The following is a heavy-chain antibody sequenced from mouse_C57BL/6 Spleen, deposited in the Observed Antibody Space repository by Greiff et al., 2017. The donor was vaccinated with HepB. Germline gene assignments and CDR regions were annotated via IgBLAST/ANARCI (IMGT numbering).Heavy chain of an antibody. CDR1: GFTFSSYA. CDR3: TREGYSNYEWDY. Sequence: EVKVVESGEGLVKPGGSLKLSCAASGFTFSSYAMSWVRQTPEKRLEWVAYISSGGDYIYYADTVKGRFTISRDNARNTLYLQMSSLKSEDSAMYYCTREGYSNYEWDYWGQGTSVTVSS. J-gene: IGHJ4*01. D-gene: IGHD2-5*01. CDR2: ISSGGDYI. V-gene: IGHV5-9-1*02.